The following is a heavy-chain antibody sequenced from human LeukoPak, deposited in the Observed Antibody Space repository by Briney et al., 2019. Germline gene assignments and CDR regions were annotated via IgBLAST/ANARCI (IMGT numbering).Heavy chain of an antibody. CDR3: ARVGGDVLSGHRTGYYYAMDV. V-gene: IGHV3-30*04. CDR2: ISYDGSNK. D-gene: IGHD3-3*01. J-gene: IGHJ6*02. Sequence: GRSLRLSCAASGFTFTRFAMYWVRQAPGKGLEWVALISYDGSNKYYADPVKGRFTISRDNSKNTVYLQMNSPRAEDTAVYYCARVGGDVLSGHRTGYYYAMDVWGQGTTVTVSS. CDR1: GFTFTRFA.